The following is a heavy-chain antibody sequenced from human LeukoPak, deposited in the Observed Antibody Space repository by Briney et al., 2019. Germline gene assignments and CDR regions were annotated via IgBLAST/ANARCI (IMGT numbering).Heavy chain of an antibody. CDR3: ARMYYYDPAWFDP. CDR2: ISSSGSTI. D-gene: IGHD3-22*01. V-gene: IGHV3-11*04. J-gene: IGHJ5*02. Sequence: GGSLRLSCAASGFTFSDYYMSWIRQAPGKGLEWASYISSSGSTIYYADSVKGRFTISRDNAKNSLYLQMNSLRAEDTAVYYCARMYYYDPAWFDPWGQGTLVTVSS. CDR1: GFTFSDYY.